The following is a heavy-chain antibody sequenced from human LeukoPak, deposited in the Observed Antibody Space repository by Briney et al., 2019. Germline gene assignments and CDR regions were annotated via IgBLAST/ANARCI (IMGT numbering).Heavy chain of an antibody. Sequence: ASVKVSCKASGHTFTRYYMHWVRQAPGQGLEWMGIINPSGGSTSYAQKFEGRVTMTRDTSTSTVYMELSSLGSEDTAVYYCARDRYSSSYESYYFEYWGQGTLVTVSS. D-gene: IGHD6-6*01. V-gene: IGHV1-46*01. CDR1: GHTFTRYY. CDR2: INPSGGST. CDR3: ARDRYSSSYESYYFEY. J-gene: IGHJ4*02.